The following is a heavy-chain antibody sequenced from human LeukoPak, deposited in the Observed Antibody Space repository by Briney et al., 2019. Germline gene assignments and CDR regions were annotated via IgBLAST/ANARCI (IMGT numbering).Heavy chain of an antibody. CDR2: IYTRGST. V-gene: IGHV4-4*07. CDR1: GGSISSSY. J-gene: IGHJ4*02. Sequence: KPSQTQSLTCTVSGGSISSSYWSWIRQPAGRGLEWLGRIYTRGSTNYNTSLKSRVTMSVDTSKNQFSLKLSSVTAADTAVYYCARELGYCSGGSCYRSPFDYWGQGTLVTVSS. CDR3: ARELGYCSGGSCYRSPFDY. D-gene: IGHD2-15*01.